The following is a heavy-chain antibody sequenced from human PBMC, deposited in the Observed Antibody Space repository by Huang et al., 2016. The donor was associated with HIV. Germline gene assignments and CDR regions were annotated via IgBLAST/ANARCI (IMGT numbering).Heavy chain of an antibody. CDR2: ISHSGIT. D-gene: IGHD3-22*01. CDR1: GGSFSAYQ. J-gene: IGHJ3*02. V-gene: IGHV4-34*01. Sequence: QVQLQQRGAGLLKPSETLSLTCAVYGGSFSAYQWTWIRQPPGKGLEWIGEISHSGITNYNPSLKSRVTISVDTSKNQFSLKVTSVTAADTAIYYCARGPNYYDSSDREAFDIWGQGTMVTVSS. CDR3: ARGPNYYDSSDREAFDI.